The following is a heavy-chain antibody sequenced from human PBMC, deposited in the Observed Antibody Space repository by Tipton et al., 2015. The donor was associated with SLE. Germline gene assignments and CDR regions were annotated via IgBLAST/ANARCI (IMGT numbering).Heavy chain of an antibody. J-gene: IGHJ4*02. V-gene: IGHV4-34*01. D-gene: IGHD6-19*01. CDR2: INHSGST. CDR1: GGSFSGYY. CDR3: ARVHSSGWHLYDY. Sequence: TLSLTCAVYGGSFSGYYWSWIRQPPGKGLEWIGEINHSGSTNYNPSLKSRVTISVDTSKNQFSLKLSSVTAADTAVYYCARVHSSGWHLYDYWGQGTLATVSS.